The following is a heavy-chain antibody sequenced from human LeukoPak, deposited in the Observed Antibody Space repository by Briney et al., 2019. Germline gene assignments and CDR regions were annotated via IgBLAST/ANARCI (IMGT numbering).Heavy chain of an antibody. D-gene: IGHD3-22*01. J-gene: IGHJ6*02. Sequence: PSETLSLTCAVYGGSFSGYYWSWIRQPPGKGLEWIGEINHSGSTNYNPSLKSRVTISVDTSKNQFSLKLSSVNAADTAVYYCARTIVVVIRDYYYYYGMDVWGQGTTVTVSS. CDR2: INHSGST. V-gene: IGHV4-34*01. CDR1: GGSFSGYY. CDR3: ARTIVVVIRDYYYYYGMDV.